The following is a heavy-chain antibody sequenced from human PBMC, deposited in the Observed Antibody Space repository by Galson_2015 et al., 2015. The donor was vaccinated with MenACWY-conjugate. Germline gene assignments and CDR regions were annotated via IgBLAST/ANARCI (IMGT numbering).Heavy chain of an antibody. CDR2: IRQDGGGT. J-gene: IGHJ4*02. V-gene: IGHV3-7*03. CDR1: GFTFNNYW. D-gene: IGHD2-2*01. Sequence: SLRLSCAASGFTFNNYWMSWVRQAPGKGLEWVADIRQDGGGTYYADSVRGRFTISRDNAKSTLFLQMNSLRVEDTAVYYCARDFGLNCSIIVCYSHYWGQGTLVTVSS. CDR3: ARDFGLNCSIIVCYSHY.